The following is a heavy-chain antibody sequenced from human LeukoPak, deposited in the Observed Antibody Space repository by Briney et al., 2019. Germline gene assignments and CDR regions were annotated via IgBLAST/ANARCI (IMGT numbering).Heavy chain of an antibody. CDR1: GGSISSINYY. V-gene: IGHV4-39*01. J-gene: IGHJ5*02. Sequence: PSETLSLTCTVSGGSISSINYYWGWIRQAPGRGLECIGNIYYVGTTYYNPSLRSRVTISVDTSKGQFSLKLTSVTAADTAVYYCAACYYGSGSSPGFFDPWGQGILVTVSS. D-gene: IGHD3-10*01. CDR2: IYYVGTT. CDR3: AACYYGSGSSPGFFDP.